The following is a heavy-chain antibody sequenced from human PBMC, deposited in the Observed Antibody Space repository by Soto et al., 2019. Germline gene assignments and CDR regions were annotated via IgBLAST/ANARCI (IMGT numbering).Heavy chain of an antibody. J-gene: IGHJ6*02. D-gene: IGHD2-2*01. CDR3: AKIGRSTKRNYYYGMDV. CDR2: ISGSGGST. Sequence: EVQLLASGGGLVQPGGSLRLSCAASGFTFSSYAMSWVRQAPGKGLEWVSAISGSGGSTYYADSVKGRFTISRDNSKNTLYLQMNNPRAEDTAVYYCAKIGRSTKRNYYYGMDVWGQGTTVTVSS. CDR1: GFTFSSYA. V-gene: IGHV3-23*01.